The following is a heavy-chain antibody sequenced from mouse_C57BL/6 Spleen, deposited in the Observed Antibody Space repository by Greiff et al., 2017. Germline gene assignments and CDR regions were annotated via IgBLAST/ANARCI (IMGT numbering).Heavy chain of an antibody. CDR2: IDPETGGT. CDR1: GYTFTDYE. CDR3: TRFGYYGSNAMDY. Sequence: QVQLQQSGAELVRPGASVTLSCKASGYTFTDYEMHWVKQTPVHGLEWIGAIDPETGGTAYNQKFKGKAILTADKSSSTAYMELRSLTSEDSAVYYCTRFGYYGSNAMDYWGQGTSVTVSS. D-gene: IGHD1-1*01. J-gene: IGHJ4*01. V-gene: IGHV1-15*01.